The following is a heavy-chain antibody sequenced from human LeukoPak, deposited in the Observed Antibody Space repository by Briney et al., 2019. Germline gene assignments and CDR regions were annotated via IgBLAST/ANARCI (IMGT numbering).Heavy chain of an antibody. J-gene: IGHJ6*04. D-gene: IGHD3-10*02. CDR3: AELGITMIGGV. V-gene: IGHV3-30*18. CDR1: GFIFSSYD. CDR2: ISYDGNNK. Sequence: GGSLRLSCAASGFIFSSYDMHWVRRAPGKGLEWVALISYDGNNKYYTDSVEGRFTISRDNSKSTLSLQMNSLRAEDTAVYYCAELGITMIGGVWGKGTTVTISS.